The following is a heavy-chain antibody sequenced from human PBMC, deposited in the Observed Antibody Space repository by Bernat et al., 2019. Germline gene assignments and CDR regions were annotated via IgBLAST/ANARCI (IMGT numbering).Heavy chain of an antibody. D-gene: IGHD6-19*01. V-gene: IGHV3-30*18. CDR2: ISYDGNNE. J-gene: IGHJ4*02. Sequence: QVQLVESGGGVVQPGRSLRLSCAASGFTFSSYAMHWVRQAPGKGLEWVAVISYDGNNEYYADSVKGRFTISRDNSKNTLYLQMNSLRSEDTAVHYCAKDLIVGGWGALDCWGQGTLVTVSS. CDR1: GFTFSSYA. CDR3: AKDLIVGGWGALDC.